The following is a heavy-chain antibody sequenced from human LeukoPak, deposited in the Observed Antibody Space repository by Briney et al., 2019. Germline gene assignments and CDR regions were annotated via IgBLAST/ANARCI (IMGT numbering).Heavy chain of an antibody. J-gene: IGHJ4*02. V-gene: IGHV3-74*01. CDR1: GFSFSNYW. CDR3: AKGPNYFDS. Sequence: GGSLRLSCAASGFSFSNYWMHWVRQAPGKGLVWVTRMNSDGSATYYADSVQGRFTISRDNAKNTLYLQMNSLRAEDTAMYFCAKGPNYFDSWGQGTLVSVSS. CDR2: MNSDGSAT.